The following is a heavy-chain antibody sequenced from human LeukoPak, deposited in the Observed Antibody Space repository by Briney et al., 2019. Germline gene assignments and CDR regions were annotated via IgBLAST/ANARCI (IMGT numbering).Heavy chain of an antibody. J-gene: IGHJ4*02. V-gene: IGHV3-74*01. CDR1: GFSFSNYW. CDR3: AKGPNYFDS. Sequence: GGSLRLSCAASGFSFSNYWMHWVRQAPGKGLVWVTRMNSDGSATYYADSVQGRFTISRDNAKNTLYLQMNSLRAEDTAMYFCAKGPNYFDSWGQGTLVSVSS. CDR2: MNSDGSAT.